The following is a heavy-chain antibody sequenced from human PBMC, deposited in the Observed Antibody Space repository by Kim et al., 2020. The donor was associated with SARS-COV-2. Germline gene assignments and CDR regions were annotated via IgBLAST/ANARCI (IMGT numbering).Heavy chain of an antibody. CDR3: ARGHGVFTWSGFPPRTHWFDP. CDR1: GGSISSYY. J-gene: IGHJ5*02. V-gene: IGHV4-59*01. D-gene: IGHD3-3*01. Sequence: SETLSLTCTVSGGSISSYYWSWIRQPPGKGLEWIGYIYYSGSTNYNPSLKSRVTISVDTSKNQFSLKLSSVTAADTAVYYCARGHGVFTWSGFPPRTHWFDPWGQGTLFTVSS. CDR2: IYYSGST.